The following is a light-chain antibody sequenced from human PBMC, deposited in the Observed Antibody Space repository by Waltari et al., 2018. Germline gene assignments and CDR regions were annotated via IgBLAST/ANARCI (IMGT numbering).Light chain of an antibody. V-gene: IGKV1-9*01. J-gene: IGKJ5*01. CDR3: QKLNSYPPTT. CDR2: SAS. Sequence: DIQLTQSPSFLSASVGYRVTITCRASQGISSYLAWYQQKPGRAPKLLIYSASTLQSGVPSRFSGSGSGTEFTLTISSLQPEDFATYYCQKLNSYPPTTFGQGTRLEIK. CDR1: QGISSY.